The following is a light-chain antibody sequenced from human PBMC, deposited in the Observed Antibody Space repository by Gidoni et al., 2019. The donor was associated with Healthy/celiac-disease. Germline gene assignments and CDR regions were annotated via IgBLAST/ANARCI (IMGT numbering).Light chain of an antibody. J-gene: IGLJ2*01. Sequence: NLMLTQPHSVSESPGKTVTISCTGSSGRIASNYVQWYQQRPGRAPTTLIYEDDKRPSGVPDRFSGSIDSSSNSASLTISGLKTEDEADYYCQSYDSSNYWAVFGGGTKLTVL. CDR2: EDD. CDR3: QSYDSSNYWAV. CDR1: SGRIASNY. V-gene: IGLV6-57*02.